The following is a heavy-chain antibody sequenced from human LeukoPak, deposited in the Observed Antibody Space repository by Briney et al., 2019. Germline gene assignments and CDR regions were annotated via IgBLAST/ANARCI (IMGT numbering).Heavy chain of an antibody. J-gene: IGHJ6*03. CDR3: ASSVSSSSPYYYYYMDV. CDR1: GYTFTNYA. CDR2: IIPIFGTA. D-gene: IGHD6-6*01. V-gene: IGHV1-69*05. Sequence: ASVKVSCKASGYTFTNYAISWVRQAPGQGLEWMGGIIPIFGTANYAQKFQGRVTITTDESTSTAYMELSSLRSEDTAVYYCASSVSSSSPYYYYYMDVWGKGTTVTVSS.